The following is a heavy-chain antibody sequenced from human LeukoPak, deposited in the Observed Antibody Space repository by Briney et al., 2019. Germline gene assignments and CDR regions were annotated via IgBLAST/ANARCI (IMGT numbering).Heavy chain of an antibody. D-gene: IGHD3-10*01. CDR1: GFTFSSYW. CDR2: IKQDGSED. V-gene: IGHV3-7*01. J-gene: IGHJ4*02. CDR3: ARRVVRGAVDY. Sequence: GGSLRLSCAASGFTFSSYWMSWVRQAPGKGLEWVANIKQDGSEDYFVDSVKGRFTISRDSAKNSLYLQMNSLRAEDTAVYYCARRVVRGAVDYWGQGTLVTVSS.